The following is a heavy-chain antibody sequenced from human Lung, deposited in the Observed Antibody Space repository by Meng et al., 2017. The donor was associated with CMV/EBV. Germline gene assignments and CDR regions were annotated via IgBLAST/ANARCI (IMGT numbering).Heavy chain of an antibody. CDR2: ISAYNGNT. CDR1: CYTRGDEG. CDR3: ARDVPASGALMLDY. V-gene: IGHV1-18*01. Sequence: KGSCYTRGDEGVSWVRQAPGQGLEWVGWISAYNGNTQYAQKLRGRVTMTTDTATNTAYMEVRSLRSDDTAVYYCARDVPASGALMLDYWGQGSLVTVSS. J-gene: IGHJ4*02. D-gene: IGHD6-13*01.